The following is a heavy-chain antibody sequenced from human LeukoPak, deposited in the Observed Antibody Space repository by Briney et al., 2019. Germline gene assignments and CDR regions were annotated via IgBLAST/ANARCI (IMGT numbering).Heavy chain of an antibody. CDR3: ARVGLSGYWAFDY. CDR1: GYTFTTDG. Sequence: ASLKVSSTASGYTFTTDGISWVRQAPGHGLEWMGWISAYNGNTNYAHKLQGRVTMTTDTSTSTAYMEMRSLRSDDTAVYYCARVGLSGYWAFDYWGQGTLVTVSS. D-gene: IGHD3-9*01. J-gene: IGHJ4*02. V-gene: IGHV1-18*01. CDR2: ISAYNGNT.